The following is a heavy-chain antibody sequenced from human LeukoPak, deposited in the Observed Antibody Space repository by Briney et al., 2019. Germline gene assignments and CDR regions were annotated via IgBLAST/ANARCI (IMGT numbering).Heavy chain of an antibody. D-gene: IGHD3-22*01. Sequence: TGGSLRLSCAASGFTFDDYGMHWVRQAPGKGLEWVSGISWNSGVIAYADSVKGRFTISRDNARNSLYLQMNSLRAEDTALYYCAKDATYRDSSGYFYYWGQGTLVTVSS. CDR1: GFTFDDYG. J-gene: IGHJ4*02. CDR3: AKDATYRDSSGYFYY. CDR2: ISWNSGVI. V-gene: IGHV3-9*01.